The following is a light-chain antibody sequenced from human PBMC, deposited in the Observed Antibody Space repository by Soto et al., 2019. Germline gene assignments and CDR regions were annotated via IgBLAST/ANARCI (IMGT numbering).Light chain of an antibody. CDR1: SSNIGSNT. Sequence: QSVLTQAPSASGTPGQRVTISCSGSSSNIGSNTVTWYQQVPGTAPKLLIYSNDQRPSGVPDRFSGSKSGTSASLAIAGLQSEDEADYYCPAWDDSLNGWVFGGGTKLTVL. J-gene: IGLJ3*02. CDR3: PAWDDSLNGWV. CDR2: SND. V-gene: IGLV1-44*01.